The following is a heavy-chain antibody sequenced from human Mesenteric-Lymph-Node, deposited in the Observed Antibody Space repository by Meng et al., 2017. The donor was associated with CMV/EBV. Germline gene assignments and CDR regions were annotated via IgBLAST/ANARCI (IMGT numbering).Heavy chain of an antibody. V-gene: IGHV4-34*01. CDR2: IKNSGST. CDR1: GGSFSGYY. CDR3: ARAIAGPEYDY. D-gene: IGHD6-13*01. J-gene: IGHJ4*02. Sequence: SETLSLTCAVYGGSFSGYYWSWIRQPPGKGLEWIGEIKNSGSTNYNPSLKSRVTISVDTSKNQFSLKLSSVTAADTAVYYCARAIAGPEYDYWGQGTLVTVSS.